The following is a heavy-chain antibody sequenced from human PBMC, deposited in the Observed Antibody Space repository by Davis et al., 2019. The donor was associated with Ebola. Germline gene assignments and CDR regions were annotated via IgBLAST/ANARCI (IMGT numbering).Heavy chain of an antibody. Sequence: GGSLRLSCAASGFTVSSNYMSWVRQAPGKGLEWVSVIYSGGSTYYADSVKGRFTISRDNSKNTLYLQMNSLRAEDTAVYYCARGGLRFTNYGKDVWGQGTTVTVSS. CDR1: GFTVSSNY. CDR2: IYSGGST. J-gene: IGHJ6*02. CDR3: ARGGLRFTNYGKDV. D-gene: IGHD3-3*01. V-gene: IGHV3-66*01.